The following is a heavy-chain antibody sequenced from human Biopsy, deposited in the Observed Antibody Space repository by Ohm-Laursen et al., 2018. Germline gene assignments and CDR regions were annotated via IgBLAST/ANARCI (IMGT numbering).Heavy chain of an antibody. CDR2: IIPGSDTA. D-gene: IGHD2-2*01. J-gene: IGHJ6*01. CDR3: ASSSYCGRTTCYQNYGMDV. Sequence: ASVKVSCKASGGTFSNYAISWVRQAPGQGLEWLGGIIPGSDTANYAQKFQGRVTITADKPTSTAYMELSSLRSEDTALYYCASSSYCGRTTCYQNYGMDVWGQGTTVTVSS. V-gene: IGHV1-69*06. CDR1: GGTFSNYA.